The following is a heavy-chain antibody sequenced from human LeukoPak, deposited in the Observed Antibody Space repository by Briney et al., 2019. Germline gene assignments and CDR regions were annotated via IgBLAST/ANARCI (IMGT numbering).Heavy chain of an antibody. Sequence: GESRKISFKGSGYGFTSYWIGWGRPMPGKGGGWMGIIYSGDSDTRYSPSFQGQVTISADKSISTAYLQWSSLKASDTAMYYCARLWCCSSTSYYTLDYWGQGTLVTVSS. D-gene: IGHD2-2*02. J-gene: IGHJ4*02. CDR1: GYGFTSYW. CDR2: IYSGDSDT. CDR3: ARLWCCSSTSYYTLDY. V-gene: IGHV5-51*01.